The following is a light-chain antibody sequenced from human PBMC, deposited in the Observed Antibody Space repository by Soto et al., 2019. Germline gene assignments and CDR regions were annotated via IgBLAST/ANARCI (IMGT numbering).Light chain of an antibody. CDR1: QTISSW. J-gene: IGKJ1*01. V-gene: IGKV1-5*03. Sequence: DIQMTQSPSTLSASVGDRVTITCRASQTISSWLAWYQQKPGKAPKRLIYKASSLQSGVPPRFSGSVSGAEFTLTISCLQPDDFATYYCQHYSGLWTFGQGTKVEIK. CDR3: QHYSGLWT. CDR2: KAS.